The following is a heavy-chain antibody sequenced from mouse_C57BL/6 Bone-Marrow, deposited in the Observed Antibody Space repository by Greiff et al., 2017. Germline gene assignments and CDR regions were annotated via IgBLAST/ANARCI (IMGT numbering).Heavy chain of an antibody. Sequence: EVQLVESGPGLVKPSQSLSLTCSVTGYSITSGYYWNWIRQFPGNKLEWMGYISYDGSNNYNPSLKNRISITRDTSKNQFFLKLNSVTTEDTATYYCARRYGSSWFAYWGQGTLVTVSA. CDR3: ARRYGSSWFAY. CDR1: GYSITSGYY. V-gene: IGHV3-6*01. CDR2: ISYDGSN. J-gene: IGHJ3*01. D-gene: IGHD1-1*01.